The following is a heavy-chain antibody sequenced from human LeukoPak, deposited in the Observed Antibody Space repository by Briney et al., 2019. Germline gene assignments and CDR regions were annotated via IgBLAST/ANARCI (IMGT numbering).Heavy chain of an antibody. CDR1: GFTFSSYA. CDR3: AKNGRDYYGSGSYYSYWFDP. J-gene: IGHJ5*02. Sequence: PGGSLRLSCAASGFTFSSYAMSWVRQAPGKGLEWVSAISGSGGSTYYADSVKGRFTISRDNSKNTLYLQMNSLRAEDTAVYYRAKNGRDYYGSGSYYSYWFDPWGQGTLVTVSS. CDR2: ISGSGGST. D-gene: IGHD3-10*01. V-gene: IGHV3-23*01.